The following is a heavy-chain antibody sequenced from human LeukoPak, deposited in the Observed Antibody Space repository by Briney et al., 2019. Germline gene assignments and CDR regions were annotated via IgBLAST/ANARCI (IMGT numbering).Heavy chain of an antibody. D-gene: IGHD5-12*01. Sequence: SLRLSCAASGFTFDDYAMYWVRQAPGKGLEWVSYICWNGASLDYADSVKGRFTISRDNAQNSLYLQMNSLRPEDTALYFCVKEYASGYDFFDYWGQGVLVTVSS. CDR2: ICWNGASL. CDR1: GFTFDDYA. CDR3: VKEYASGYDFFDY. V-gene: IGHV3-9*01. J-gene: IGHJ4*02.